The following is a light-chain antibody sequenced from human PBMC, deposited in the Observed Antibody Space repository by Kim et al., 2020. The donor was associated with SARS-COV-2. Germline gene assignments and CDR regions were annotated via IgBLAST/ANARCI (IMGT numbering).Light chain of an antibody. V-gene: IGLV3-21*04. J-gene: IGLJ2*01. CDR3: QVWDSSSGMV. CDR1: NSGSKS. Sequence: VAPGKTARITCGGNNSGSKSVHWYQQKPGQAPVLVIYYESDRPSGIPERFSGSNSGNTATLTISRVEAGDEADYYCQVWDSSSGMVFGGGTQLTVL. CDR2: YES.